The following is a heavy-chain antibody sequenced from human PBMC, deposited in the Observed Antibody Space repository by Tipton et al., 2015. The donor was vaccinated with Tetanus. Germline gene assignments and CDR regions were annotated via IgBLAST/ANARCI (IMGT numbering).Heavy chain of an antibody. V-gene: IGHV3-7*04. CDR3: ARGMAEASNCGGDCYSDY. J-gene: IGHJ4*02. Sequence: SLRLSCAASGFTFSNFVMHWVRQAPGKGLEWVANIKRDGSEQHYVDSVKGRFTISRDNAKNSLYLQMISLRAEDTAVYSCARGMAEASNCGGDCYSDYWGQGTLVTVSS. CDR2: IKRDGSEQ. CDR1: GFTFSNFV. D-gene: IGHD2-21*02.